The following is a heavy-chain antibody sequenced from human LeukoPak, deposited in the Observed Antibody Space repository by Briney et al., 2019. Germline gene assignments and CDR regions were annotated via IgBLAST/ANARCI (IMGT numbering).Heavy chain of an antibody. Sequence: ASVKVSCKASGYTFTSYDINWVRQATGQGLEWMGWMNPNSGNTGYAQKFQGRVTITRNTSISTAYMELSSLRSEDTAVYYCARGTYYDSSGYYFNDAFDIWGQGTMVTVSS. CDR1: GYTFTSYD. CDR2: MNPNSGNT. V-gene: IGHV1-8*03. J-gene: IGHJ3*02. CDR3: ARGTYYDSSGYYFNDAFDI. D-gene: IGHD3-22*01.